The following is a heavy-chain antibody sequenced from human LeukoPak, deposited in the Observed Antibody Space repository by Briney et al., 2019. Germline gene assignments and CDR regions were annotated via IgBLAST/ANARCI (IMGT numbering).Heavy chain of an antibody. CDR3: ARVRWDSSSSEDY. Sequence: MSSETLSLTCAVYGGTFSGYYWRWIRQPPGKGGEWIGEINHSGSTNYPPSLKSRVTISVDTSKNQSSLRLTSVTAADTAIYYCARVRWDSSSSEDYWSQGTLVTVSS. J-gene: IGHJ4*02. D-gene: IGHD6-6*01. CDR1: GGTFSGYY. CDR2: INHSGST. V-gene: IGHV4-34*01.